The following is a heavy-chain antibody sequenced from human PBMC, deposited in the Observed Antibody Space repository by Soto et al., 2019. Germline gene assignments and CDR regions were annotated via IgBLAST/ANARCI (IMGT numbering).Heavy chain of an antibody. Sequence: ASVTVSXKASGYTFTSYYMHWVRQAPGQGLEWMGIINPSGGSTSYAQKFQGRVTMTRDTSTSTVYMELSSLRSEDTAVYYCARDRTNIAAAGSLDYWGQGTLVTVSS. CDR3: ARDRTNIAAAGSLDY. D-gene: IGHD6-13*01. CDR1: GYTFTSYY. CDR2: INPSGGST. V-gene: IGHV1-46*01. J-gene: IGHJ4*02.